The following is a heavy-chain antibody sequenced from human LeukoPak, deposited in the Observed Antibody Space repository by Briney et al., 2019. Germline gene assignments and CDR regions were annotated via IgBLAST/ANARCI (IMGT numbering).Heavy chain of an antibody. D-gene: IGHD5-12*01. J-gene: IGHJ4*02. CDR3: AREGGGYGSYDY. CDR1: GFTFSTYT. CDR2: ISSTSSYI. V-gene: IGHV3-21*01. Sequence: GGSLRLSCAASGFTFSTYTMNWVRQAPGKGLEWVSSISSTSSYIYYADSVKGRFTISRDNPKNSLYLQMNSLRVEDTAVYYCAREGGGYGSYDYWGQGTLVTVSS.